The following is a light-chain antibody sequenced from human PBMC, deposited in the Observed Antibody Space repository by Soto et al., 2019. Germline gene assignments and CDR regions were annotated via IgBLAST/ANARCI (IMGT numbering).Light chain of an antibody. V-gene: IGKV3-11*01. CDR2: DAS. CDR3: QQRSNWPPT. Sequence: EIVLTQSPATLSLSPGERATLSCMSSQRVSSYLAWYQQKPGQAPRLLIYDASNRATGIPARFSGSGSGTDFTLTISSLEPEDFAVYYCQQRSNWPPTFGQGTRLEI. CDR1: QRVSSY. J-gene: IGKJ5*01.